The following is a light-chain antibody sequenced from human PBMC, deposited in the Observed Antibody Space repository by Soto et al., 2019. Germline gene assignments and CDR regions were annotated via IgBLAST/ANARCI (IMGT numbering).Light chain of an antibody. CDR2: GAS. Sequence: EVVLRQSPGTLSLSPGERATLSFRASQSVSNNYLAWYQQKPGQAPRLLIYGASSRATGIPDSFSGSGSGTDFTLTISRLEPEDFAVYYCQQYTSSPPTFGQGTRLEI. CDR3: QQYTSSPPT. J-gene: IGKJ5*01. CDR1: QSVSNNY. V-gene: IGKV3-20*01.